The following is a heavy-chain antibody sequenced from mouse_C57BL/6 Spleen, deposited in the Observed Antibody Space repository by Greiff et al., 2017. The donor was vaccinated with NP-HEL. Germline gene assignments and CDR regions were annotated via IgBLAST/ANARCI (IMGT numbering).Heavy chain of an antibody. V-gene: IGHV1-80*01. D-gene: IGHD1-1*01. Sequence: QVQLQQSGAELVKPGASVKISCKASGYAFSSYWMNWVKQRPGKGLEWIGQIYPGDGDTNYNGKFKGKATLTAGKSSSTAYMQLSSLTSEDSAVYFCARDRAFTTVVSFDYWGQGTTRTVSS. J-gene: IGHJ2*01. CDR1: GYAFSSYW. CDR3: ARDRAFTTVVSFDY. CDR2: IYPGDGDT.